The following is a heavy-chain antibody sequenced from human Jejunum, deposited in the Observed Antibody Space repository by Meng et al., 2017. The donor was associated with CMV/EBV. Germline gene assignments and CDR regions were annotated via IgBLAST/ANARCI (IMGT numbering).Heavy chain of an antibody. D-gene: IGHD3-3*01. V-gene: IGHV3-48*03. CDR3: ARDRRDDFWSGYYMETYYDFGMDV. J-gene: IGHJ6*02. CDR2: ISGPAKAI. Sequence: WVRQAPGKGLEWVSYISGPAKAIYYADSVKGRFTVSRDNAKKSLYLYMNSLRAEDTAIYYCARDRRDDFWSGYYMETYYDFGMDVWGQGTTVTVSS.